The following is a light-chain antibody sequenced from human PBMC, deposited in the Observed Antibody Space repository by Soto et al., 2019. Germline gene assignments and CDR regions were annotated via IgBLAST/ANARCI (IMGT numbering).Light chain of an antibody. Sequence: DIQMTQSPSTLSAFVGDRVTITCRASQSISSWLAWYQQKPGRAPKLLISEASNVESGVPSRFSGHGSGTKFDLTISSLQPDDFATYSRQHYDSYPWTFVQGTKVEIK. CDR3: QHYDSYPWT. V-gene: IGKV1-5*01. CDR2: EAS. J-gene: IGKJ1*01. CDR1: QSISSW.